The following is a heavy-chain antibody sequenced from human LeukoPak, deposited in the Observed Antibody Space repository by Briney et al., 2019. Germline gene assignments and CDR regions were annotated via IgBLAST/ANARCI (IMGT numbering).Heavy chain of an antibody. Sequence: GGSLRLSCAASGFTFSNYAIHWVRQAPGKGLEWVAVISYDGSNKYYADSVKGRLTISRDNSKNTLFLQTNSLRLEDTAVYYCARDPTYCSAGSCYSGYFDYWGQGTLVTVSS. V-gene: IGHV3-30*04. J-gene: IGHJ4*02. CDR1: GFTFSNYA. CDR3: ARDPTYCSAGSCYSGYFDY. D-gene: IGHD2-15*01. CDR2: ISYDGSNK.